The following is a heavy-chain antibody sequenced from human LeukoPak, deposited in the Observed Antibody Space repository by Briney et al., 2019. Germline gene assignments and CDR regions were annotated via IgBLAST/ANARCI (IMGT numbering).Heavy chain of an antibody. CDR1: GFSFSSFG. V-gene: IGHV3-21*01. D-gene: IGHD1-26*01. Sequence: PGGSLGLSCAASGFSFSSFGMNWVRQAPGRGLEWVSSISSSSTYIYYTDSLKGRFTISRDNAKNSLYLQMNSLSAEDTAVYYCARDQRTSGPPGWDYWGQGTLVTVSS. J-gene: IGHJ4*02. CDR2: ISSSSTYI. CDR3: ARDQRTSGPPGWDY.